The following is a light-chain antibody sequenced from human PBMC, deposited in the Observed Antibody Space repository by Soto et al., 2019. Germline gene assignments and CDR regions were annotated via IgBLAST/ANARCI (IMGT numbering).Light chain of an antibody. CDR3: QHYNSYSEA. J-gene: IGKJ1*01. V-gene: IGKV1D-16*01. Sequence: DIQMTQSPSSVSASVGDRVTIPCRASQGISRWLDWFQQKPGKAPKLLIHTASTLQSGVPSRFSGSGSGTGFTLTITSLQPDDFATYYCQHYNSYSEAFGQGTKVDIK. CDR2: TAS. CDR1: QGISRW.